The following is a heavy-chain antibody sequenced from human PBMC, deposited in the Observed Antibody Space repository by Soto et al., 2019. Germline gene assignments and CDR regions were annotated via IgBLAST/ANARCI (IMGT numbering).Heavy chain of an antibody. J-gene: IGHJ6*02. CDR2: ISSSSSTI. D-gene: IGHD6-19*01. CDR1: GFTFGSYS. V-gene: IGHV3-48*02. CDR3: ARVGEQWLIVSNYYYYDMDV. Sequence: EVQLVESGGGLVQPGGSLRLSCAASGFTFGSYSMNWVRQAPGKGLEWVSYISSSSSTIYYADSVKGRCTISRDNAKNSLYLQMNSLRDEDTAVYYCARVGEQWLIVSNYYYYDMDVWGQGTTVTVSS.